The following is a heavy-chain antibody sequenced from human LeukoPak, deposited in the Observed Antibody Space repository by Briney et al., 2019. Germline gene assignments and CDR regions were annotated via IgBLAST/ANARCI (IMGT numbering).Heavy chain of an antibody. CDR3: ARAFQSLGGLSLPDF. V-gene: IGHV7-4-1*02. D-gene: IGHD3-16*02. CDR2: IHPSTGNP. Sequence: ASVKVSCKASGYTFTSYGISWVRQAPGQGLEWMGWIHPSTGNPTYAQGFTGRFVFSLDTSFSTTYLQIRSLKAEDTAVYYCARAFQSLGGLSLPDFWGQGTLVTVSS. J-gene: IGHJ4*02. CDR1: GYTFTSYG.